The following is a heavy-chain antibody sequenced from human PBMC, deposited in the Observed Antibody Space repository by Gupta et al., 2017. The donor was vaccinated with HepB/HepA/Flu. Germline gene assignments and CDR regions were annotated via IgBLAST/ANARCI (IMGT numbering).Heavy chain of an antibody. Sequence: EVHLLESGGGLVQPGGSLRLSCAASGFTFNSHALSWVRQSPGKGLEWGESVSCYTSDVADYAASVKGRFSISRDLSKNTLYVQMTSLRADDAGIYYCAKRTALWSGYRIDSWGQGAVVTVSS. J-gene: IGHJ4*02. CDR1: GFTFNSHA. V-gene: IGHV3-23*01. D-gene: IGHD3-3*01. CDR3: AKRTALWSGYRIDS. CDR2: VSCYTSDVA.